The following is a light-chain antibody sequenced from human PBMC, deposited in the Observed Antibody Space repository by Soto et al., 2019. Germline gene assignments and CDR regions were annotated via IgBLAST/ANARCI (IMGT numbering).Light chain of an antibody. V-gene: IGKV3-20*01. CDR2: GAS. CDR1: QSVSSIY. CDR3: QQFGSSPQFT. Sequence: EIVLTQSPGTLSLSPGERATLSCRASQSVSSIYLAWYQQKPAQSPRLLIYGASSRATAIPDRFSGSGSGTDFTLTISRLEPEDFAVYYCQQFGSSPQFTFGPGTKVDVK. J-gene: IGKJ3*01.